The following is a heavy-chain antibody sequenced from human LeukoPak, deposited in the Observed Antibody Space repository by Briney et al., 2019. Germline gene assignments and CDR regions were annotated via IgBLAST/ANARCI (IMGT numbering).Heavy chain of an antibody. CDR1: GFTFSSYG. CDR3: ARFPPKDSVETTLGDY. CDR2: ILSDGSKE. D-gene: IGHD1-26*01. Sequence: PGGSLRLSCAASGFTFSSYGMHWVRQAPGKGLEWVAVILSDGSKEFYTDSVKGRFTISRDNSKNTLYLQMNSLRAEDTAVYYCARFPPKDSVETTLGDYWGQGTLVTVSS. V-gene: IGHV3-33*01. J-gene: IGHJ4*02.